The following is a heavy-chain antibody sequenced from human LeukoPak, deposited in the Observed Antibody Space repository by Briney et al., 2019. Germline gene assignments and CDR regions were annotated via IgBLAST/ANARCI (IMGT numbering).Heavy chain of an antibody. CDR3: ARENKEPQLGVC. J-gene: IGHJ4*02. V-gene: IGHV1-46*01. D-gene: IGHD6-13*01. Sequence: GASVTVSYKASGYTFTSNYTPWVRQAPGQGLEWVGLINPSGGVSSYAQKFKGRVTMTRDTSTSTVYMELSSLRSEDTAVYFCARENKEPQLGVCWGQGTLVTVSS. CDR2: INPSGGVS. CDR1: GYTFTSNY.